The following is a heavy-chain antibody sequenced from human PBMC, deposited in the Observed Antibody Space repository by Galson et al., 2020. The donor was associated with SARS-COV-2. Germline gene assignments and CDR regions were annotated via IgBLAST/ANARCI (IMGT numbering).Heavy chain of an antibody. V-gene: IGHV1-8*01. D-gene: IGHD2-8*02. CDR1: GYTFSSYD. J-gene: IGHJ4*02. CDR2: MNPNSGNT. CDR3: ARYPGGVSFDY. Sequence: ASVKVSCKASGYTFSSYDVTWVRQATGQGLEWMGWMNPNSGNTGYAQKFQGRVTMTRDTSRSTAYMELTSLRLEDAGVYYCARYPGGVSFDYWDQGTLVTVSS.